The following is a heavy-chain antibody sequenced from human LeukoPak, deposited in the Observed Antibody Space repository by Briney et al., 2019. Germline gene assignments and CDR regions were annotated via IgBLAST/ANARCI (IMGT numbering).Heavy chain of an antibody. D-gene: IGHD3-10*01. CDR1: GGSISSHY. Sequence: SETLSLTCTVSGGSISSHYWSWIRQPPGKGLEWIGYIYYSGSTNYNPSLKSRVTISVDTSKNQFYLNLSSVTAADTAVYYCARRYYYNLGSFPFDFWGQGTLVTVSS. CDR3: ARRYYYNLGSFPFDF. CDR2: IYYSGST. J-gene: IGHJ4*02. V-gene: IGHV4-59*11.